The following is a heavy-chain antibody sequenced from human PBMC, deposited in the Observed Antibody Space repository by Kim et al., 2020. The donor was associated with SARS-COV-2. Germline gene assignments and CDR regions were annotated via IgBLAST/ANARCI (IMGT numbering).Heavy chain of an antibody. Sequence: SVKVSCKASGFTFTSSAMQWVRQARGQRLEWIGWIVVGSGNTNYAQKFQERVTITRDMSTSTAYMELSSLRSEDTAVYYCAGSELGNYYYGMDVWGQGTTVTVSS. CDR3: AGSELGNYYYGMDV. CDR1: GFTFTSSA. J-gene: IGHJ6*02. CDR2: IVVGSGNT. V-gene: IGHV1-58*02. D-gene: IGHD1-7*01.